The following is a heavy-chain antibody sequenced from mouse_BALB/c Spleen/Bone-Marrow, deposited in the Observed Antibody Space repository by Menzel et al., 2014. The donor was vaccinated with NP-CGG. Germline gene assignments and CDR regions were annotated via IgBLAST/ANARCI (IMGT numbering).Heavy chain of an antibody. J-gene: IGHJ3*01. CDR3: VREFYNYGRSAGWFVY. Sequence: VQLQQSGPELVKPGASVKISCKTSGYTFTEYTMHWVKQSHGKSLEWIGGINPNNGGTSYNQKFKGKATLTVDKSSSTAYMELRSLTPEDTAVYYCVREFYNYGRSAGWFVYWGQGTLVTVSA. CDR2: INPNNGGT. CDR1: GYTFTEYT. D-gene: IGHD1-1*01. V-gene: IGHV1-18*01.